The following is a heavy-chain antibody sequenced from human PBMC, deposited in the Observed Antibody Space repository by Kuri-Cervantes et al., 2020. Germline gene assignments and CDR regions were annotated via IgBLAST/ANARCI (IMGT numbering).Heavy chain of an antibody. V-gene: IGHV3-48*02. CDR1: GFTFSSYG. Sequence: GESLKISCAASGFTFSSYGMHWVRQAPGKGLEWVSYISSSSSTIYYADSVKGRFTISRDNAKNSLYLQMNSLRDEDTAVYYCARLSRGLDIWGQGTMVTVSS. J-gene: IGHJ3*02. CDR3: ARLSRGLDI. CDR2: ISSSSSTI.